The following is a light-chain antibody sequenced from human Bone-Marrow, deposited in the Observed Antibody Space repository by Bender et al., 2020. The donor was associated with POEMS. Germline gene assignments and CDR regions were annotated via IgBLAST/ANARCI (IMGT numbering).Light chain of an antibody. CDR3: SSYTSDSITGL. Sequence: QSALTQPASVSASPGQSITFSCLGTSSDVGSFDLVSWYQQHPDKAPKLIIYDVTNRPSGISNRFSGSKSGNTASLTISGLQAEDEADYYCSSYTSDSITGLFGGGTKLTVL. CDR2: DVT. CDR1: SSDVGSFDL. V-gene: IGLV2-14*02. J-gene: IGLJ2*01.